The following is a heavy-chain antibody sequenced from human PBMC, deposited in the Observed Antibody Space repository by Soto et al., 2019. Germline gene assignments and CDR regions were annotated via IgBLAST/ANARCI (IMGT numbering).Heavy chain of an antibody. CDR3: TQDGGSRDWLTVN. J-gene: IGHJ4*02. Sequence: EVQLLETGGDLVQTGGSLRLSCAASGFTFTSYAMSWIRQAPGKGLEWVSAITGGGDNTYYAESVKGRFTISRDNSKNTLYLQMNSMRAEDTAFYYCTQDGGSRDWLTVNWGQGTLVTVSS. V-gene: IGHV3-23*01. D-gene: IGHD3-9*01. CDR1: GFTFTSYA. CDR2: ITGGGDNT.